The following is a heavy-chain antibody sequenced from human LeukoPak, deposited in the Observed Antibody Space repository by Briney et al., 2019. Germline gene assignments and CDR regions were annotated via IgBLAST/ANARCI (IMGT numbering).Heavy chain of an antibody. CDR1: GGSISSYY. Sequence: SETLSLTCTVSGGSISSYYWSWIRQPAGKGLEWIGRIYTSGSTDYNPSLKSRVTMSVDTSKNQFSLKLSSVTAADTAVYYCARDARGAYDFWSGSSHNWFDPWGQGTLVTVSS. D-gene: IGHD3-3*01. CDR3: ARDARGAYDFWSGSSHNWFDP. CDR2: IYTSGST. V-gene: IGHV4-4*07. J-gene: IGHJ5*02.